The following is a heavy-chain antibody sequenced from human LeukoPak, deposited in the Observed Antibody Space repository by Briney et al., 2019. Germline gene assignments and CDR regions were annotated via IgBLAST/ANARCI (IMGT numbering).Heavy chain of an antibody. J-gene: IGHJ3*02. D-gene: IGHD3-10*01. CDR3: ARANYYGSGGAAFDI. V-gene: IGHV3-74*01. CDR2: INSDGSST. Sequence: GGSLRLSCAASGFTFSSYWMHWVRQAPGKGLVWVSRINSDGSSTSYADSGEGRFTISRDNAKNTLYLQMNSLRAEDTAVYYCARANYYGSGGAAFDIWGQGTMVTVSS. CDR1: GFTFSSYW.